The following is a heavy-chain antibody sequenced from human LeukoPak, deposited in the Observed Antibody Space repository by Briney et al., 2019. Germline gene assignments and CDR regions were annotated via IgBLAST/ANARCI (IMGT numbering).Heavy chain of an antibody. D-gene: IGHD4-17*01. J-gene: IGHJ4*02. CDR3: AQGGDYTSFDY. V-gene: IGHV3-48*02. CDR1: GFTFCSYS. CDR2: ISSSSSTI. Sequence: PGGSLRLSCAASGFTFCSYSMIWLPQAPGKGLEWVSYISSSSSTIYHADSVKGRFTISRDNAKNSLYLQMHSLRDEDTAVYYCAQGGDYTSFDYWGQGTLVTVSS.